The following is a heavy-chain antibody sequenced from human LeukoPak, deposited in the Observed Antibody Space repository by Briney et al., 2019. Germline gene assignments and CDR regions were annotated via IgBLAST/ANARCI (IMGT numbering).Heavy chain of an antibody. CDR3: ARDLSGSGSYYVDY. V-gene: IGHV1-3*01. J-gene: IGHJ4*02. CDR2: INAGNGNT. Sequence: ASVKVSCKASGYTFTSYAMHWVRQAPGQRLEWMGWINAGNGNTKYSQKFQGRVTITRDTSASTAYMELSSLRSEDTAVYYCARDLSGSGSYYVDYWGQGTLVTVSS. CDR1: GYTFTSYA. D-gene: IGHD1-26*01.